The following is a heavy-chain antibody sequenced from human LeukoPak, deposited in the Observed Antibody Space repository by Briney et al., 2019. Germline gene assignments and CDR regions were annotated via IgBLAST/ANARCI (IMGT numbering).Heavy chain of an antibody. D-gene: IGHD2-21*01. CDR3: ARDIGPLFHNAFDI. CDR2: IKQDGSEK. CDR1: GFTFSSYW. Sequence: GGSLRLSCAASGFTFSSYWMSWVRQAPGKGLEWVANIKQDGSEKYYVDSVKGRFTISRDNAKNSLYLQMNSLRAEDTAVYYCARDIGPLFHNAFDIWGQGTMVTVSS. V-gene: IGHV3-7*01. J-gene: IGHJ3*02.